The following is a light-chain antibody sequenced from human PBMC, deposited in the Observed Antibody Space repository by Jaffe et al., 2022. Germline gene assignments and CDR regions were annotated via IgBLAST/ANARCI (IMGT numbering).Light chain of an antibody. CDR2: AAS. V-gene: IGKV3-20*01. CDR1: QSVSSKY. J-gene: IGKJ2*01. CDR3: QHYDDSPLLYT. Sequence: EIVLTQSPGTLSLSPGERATLSCRASQSVSSKYLAWYQQKPGQAPRLLIYAASSRATGIPDRFSGSGSGTEFTFTISRLEPEDFAVYYCQHYDDSPLLYTFGQGTKLEIK.